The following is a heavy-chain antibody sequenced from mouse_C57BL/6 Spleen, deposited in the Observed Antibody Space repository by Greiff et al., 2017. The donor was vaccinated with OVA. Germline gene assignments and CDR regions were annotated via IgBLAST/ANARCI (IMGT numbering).Heavy chain of an antibody. V-gene: IGHV1-15*01. CDR3: TRRSTTVVATDYFDY. J-gene: IGHJ2*01. CDR1: GYTFTDYE. Sequence: QVQLQQSGAELVRPGASVTLSCKASGYTFTDYEMHWVKQTPVHGLEWIGAIDPETGGTAYNQKFKGKAILTADKSSSTAYMELRSLTSEDSAVYYCTRRSTTVVATDYFDYWGQGTTLTVSS. D-gene: IGHD1-1*01. CDR2: IDPETGGT.